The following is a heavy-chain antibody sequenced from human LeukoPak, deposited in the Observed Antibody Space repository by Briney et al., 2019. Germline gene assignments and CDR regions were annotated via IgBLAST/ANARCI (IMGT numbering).Heavy chain of an antibody. D-gene: IGHD1-26*01. CDR3: ARDCRGAFSGSYSNDYFDY. V-gene: IGHV3-7*01. CDR1: GFTFSSYW. J-gene: IGHJ4*02. Sequence: AGGSLRLSCAASGFTFSSYWMSWVRQAPGKGLEWVANIKQDGSEKYYVDSVKGRFTISRDNAKNSLYLQMNSLRAEDTAVYYCARDCRGAFSGSYSNDYFDYWGQGTLVTVSS. CDR2: IKQDGSEK.